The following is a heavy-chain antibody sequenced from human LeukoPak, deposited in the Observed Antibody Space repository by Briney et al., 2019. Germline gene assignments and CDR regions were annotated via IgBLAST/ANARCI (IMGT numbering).Heavy chain of an antibody. CDR3: ARDPQLFYD. CDR1: GFTFSSYA. CDR2: ISYDGSNK. V-gene: IGHV3-30-3*01. Sequence: GGSLRLSCAASGFTFSSYAMHWVRQAPGKGLEWVAVISYDGSNKYYADSVKGRFTISRDNSKNTLYLQMNSLRAEDTAVYYCARDPQLFYDWGQGTLVTVSS. D-gene: IGHD3-10*01. J-gene: IGHJ4*02.